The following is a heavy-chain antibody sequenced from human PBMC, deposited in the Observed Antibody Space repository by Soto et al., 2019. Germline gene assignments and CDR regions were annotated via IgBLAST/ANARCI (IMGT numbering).Heavy chain of an antibody. Sequence: ELQLLESGGGLVQPGGSLRLSCAASGFTFSNYAMNWVRQAPGKGLEWVSVISGSGDLTKYADSVKGRFTISRDNSKNTLYLQVNSLRVEDTAVYYCARDSGSSLLDYWGQGTLVTVSS. CDR2: ISGSGDLT. CDR3: ARDSGSSLLDY. J-gene: IGHJ4*02. V-gene: IGHV3-23*01. D-gene: IGHD1-26*01. CDR1: GFTFSNYA.